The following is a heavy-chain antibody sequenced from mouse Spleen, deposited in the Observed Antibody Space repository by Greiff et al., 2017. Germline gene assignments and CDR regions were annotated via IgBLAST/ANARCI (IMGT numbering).Heavy chain of an antibody. J-gene: IGHJ2*01. V-gene: IGHV5-9-1*01. CDR1: GFTFSSYA. CDR2: ISSGGSYT. D-gene: IGHD3-3*01. CDR3: AREGAGPRGFDY. Sequence: EVKVVESGGGLVKPGGSLKLSCAASGFTFSSYAMSWVRQTPEKRLEWVATISSGGSYTYYPDSVKGRFTISRDNAKNTLYLQMSSLRSEDTAMYYCAREGAGPRGFDYWGQGTTLTVSS.